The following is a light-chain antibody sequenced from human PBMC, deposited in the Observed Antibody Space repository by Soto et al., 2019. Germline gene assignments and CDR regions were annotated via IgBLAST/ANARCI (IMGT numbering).Light chain of an antibody. J-gene: IGKJ5*01. V-gene: IGKV1-16*01. CDR2: GAS. CDR3: QQYYSCRT. CDR1: QSISTY. Sequence: DIQMTQSPSALSASVGDRVTITCRASQSISTYLEWFQQKPGKAPKLLIYGASTLQSGVPSRFSGSGSGTEFTLTISSLQPDDFATYYCQQYYSCRTFGQGTRVDI.